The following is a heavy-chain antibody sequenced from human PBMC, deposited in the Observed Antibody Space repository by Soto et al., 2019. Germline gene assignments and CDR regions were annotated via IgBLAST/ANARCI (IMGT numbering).Heavy chain of an antibody. CDR3: ARRTILWFGDPWDYYGMDV. CDR1: GGSISSYY. V-gene: IGHV4-59*01. Sequence: SETLSLTCTVSGGSISSYYWSWIRQPPGKGLEWIGYIYYSGSTNYNPSLKSRVTISVDTSKNQFSLKLSSVTAADTAVYYCARRTILWFGDPWDYYGMDVWGQGTTVTV. J-gene: IGHJ6*02. CDR2: IYYSGST. D-gene: IGHD3-10*01.